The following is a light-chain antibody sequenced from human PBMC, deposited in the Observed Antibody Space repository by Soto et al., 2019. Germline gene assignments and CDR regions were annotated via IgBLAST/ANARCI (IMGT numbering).Light chain of an antibody. CDR2: EGS. V-gene: IGLV2-23*01. Sequence: QSALTQPASVSGSPGQSITISCTGTSSDVGSYNLVSWYQQHPGKAPKLMIYEGSKRPSGVSNRFSGSKSGNTASLTISGPQAEDEADYYCCSYTSSRTYVFGTGTKVTVL. CDR3: CSYTSSRTYV. CDR1: SSDVGSYNL. J-gene: IGLJ1*01.